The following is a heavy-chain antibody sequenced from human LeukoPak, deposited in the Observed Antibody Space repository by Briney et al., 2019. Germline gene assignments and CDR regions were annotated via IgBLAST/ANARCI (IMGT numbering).Heavy chain of an antibody. CDR1: GFTFSSYA. V-gene: IGHV3-30*04. J-gene: IGHJ4*02. Sequence: GGSLRLSCAASGFTFSSYAMHRVRQAPGKGLEWVAVISYDGSNKRYADSVKGRFTISRDNAKNSLYLQMNSLRAEDTAVYYCVRRYMATSAEDFDYWGQGTLVTVSS. CDR2: ISYDGSNK. D-gene: IGHD5-24*01. CDR3: VRRYMATSAEDFDY.